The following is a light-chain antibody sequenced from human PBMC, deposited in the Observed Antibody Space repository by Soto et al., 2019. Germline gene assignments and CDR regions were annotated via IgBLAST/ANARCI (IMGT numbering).Light chain of an antibody. Sequence: QSALTQPASVSGSPGQAITISCTGSTSDVGAYDYVSWYQQHPGKVPKLMMYDVRNRPSWVSNRFSGSKSGNTASLTISGLQAEDEADYYCSSYTSSSTVIFGGGTTLTVL. CDR1: TSDVGAYDY. J-gene: IGLJ2*01. V-gene: IGLV2-14*01. CDR2: DVR. CDR3: SSYTSSSTVI.